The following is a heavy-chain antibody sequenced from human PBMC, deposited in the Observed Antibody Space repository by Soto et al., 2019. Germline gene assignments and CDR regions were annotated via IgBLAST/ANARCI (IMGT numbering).Heavy chain of an antibody. CDR3: ARDEYCTNGVCYSGDAFDI. CDR2: IYYSGST. V-gene: IGHV4-39*02. D-gene: IGHD2-8*01. J-gene: IGHJ3*02. CDR1: GGSISSSSYY. Sequence: SSETLSLTCTVSGGSISSSSYYWGWIRQPPGKGLGWIGSIYYSGSTYYNPSLKSRVTISVDTSKNQFSLKLSSVTAADTAVYYCARDEYCTNGVCYSGDAFDIWGQGTMVTVSS.